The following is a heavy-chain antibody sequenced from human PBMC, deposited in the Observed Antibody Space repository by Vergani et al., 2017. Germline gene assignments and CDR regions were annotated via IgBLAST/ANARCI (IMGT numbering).Heavy chain of an antibody. D-gene: IGHD6-13*01. CDR3: ARDTVAAAGLFDY. CDR1: GGSFSGYY. V-gene: IGHV4-34*11. J-gene: IGHJ4*02. Sequence: QVQLQQWGAGLLKPSETLSLTCAVYGGSFSGYYWSWIRQPPGKGLEWIGYIYYSGSTNYNPSLKSRVTISVDTSKNQFSLKLSSVTAADTAVYYCARDTVAAAGLFDYWGQGTLVTVSS. CDR2: IYYSGST.